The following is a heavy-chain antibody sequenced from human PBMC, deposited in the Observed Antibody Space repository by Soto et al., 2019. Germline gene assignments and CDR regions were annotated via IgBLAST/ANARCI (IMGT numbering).Heavy chain of an antibody. CDR2: ISGSGGST. D-gene: IGHD2-15*01. J-gene: IGHJ4*02. V-gene: IGHV3-23*01. CDR3: AKAGYCSGGSSSPTRSPFDY. Sequence: GGSLRLSCAASGFTVSSNYMILGRQAPGKGLEWVSAISGSGGSTYYADSVKGRFTISRDNSKNTLYLQMNSLRAEDTAVYYCAKAGYCSGGSSSPTRSPFDYWGQGTLVTVSS. CDR1: GFTVSSNY.